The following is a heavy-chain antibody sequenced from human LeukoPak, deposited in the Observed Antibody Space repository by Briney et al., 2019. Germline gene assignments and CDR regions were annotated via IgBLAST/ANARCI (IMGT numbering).Heavy chain of an antibody. CDR3: ARDSYYESSNYYYAYFDY. CDR1: GFTFRTYN. Sequence: GGSLRLSCAASGFTFRTYNMNWVRQAPGKWLEWVSSIGINDNYIWYADSVKSRFTISRDNAKNSLYLQLDSLRAEDTAVYYCARDSYYESSNYYYAYFDYWGQGTLVTVSS. V-gene: IGHV3-21*01. D-gene: IGHD3-22*01. J-gene: IGHJ4*02. CDR2: IGINDNYI.